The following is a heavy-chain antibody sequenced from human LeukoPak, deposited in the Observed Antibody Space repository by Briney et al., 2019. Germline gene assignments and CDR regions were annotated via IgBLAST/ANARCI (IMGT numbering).Heavy chain of an antibody. CDR1: GGSFSGYY. J-gene: IGHJ4*02. CDR3: ARANGGNGFDY. Sequence: SETLSLTCAVYGGSFSGYYWSWIRQPPGKGLEWIGEINHSGSTNYNPSLKSRVTISVDTSKNQFSLKLSSETAADTAVYYCARANGGNGFDYWGQGTLVTVSS. V-gene: IGHV4-34*01. D-gene: IGHD4-23*01. CDR2: INHSGST.